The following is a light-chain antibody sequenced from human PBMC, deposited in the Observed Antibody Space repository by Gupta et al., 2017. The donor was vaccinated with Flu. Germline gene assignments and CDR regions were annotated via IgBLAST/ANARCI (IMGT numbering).Light chain of an antibody. CDR3: SSYTSSSTLVV. CDR2: EVS. CDR1: SSVVGGYNY. Sequence: SALTQPVPVSGSPGQSITTSCTATSSVVGGYNYVCWYQHPADNAPKLMIYEVSSRPAGVSSRFSGTKCGTTASLTISGLQAEDAADYYCSSYTSSSTLVVFGGGTKLNVL. V-gene: IGLV2-14*01. J-gene: IGLJ2*01.